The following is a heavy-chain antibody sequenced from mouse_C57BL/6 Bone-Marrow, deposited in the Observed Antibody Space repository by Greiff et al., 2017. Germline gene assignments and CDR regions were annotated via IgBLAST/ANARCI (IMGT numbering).Heavy chain of an antibody. CDR2: IYPGDGDT. J-gene: IGHJ1*03. CDR1: GYAFSSSW. CDR3: ARFNHYWYFDV. V-gene: IGHV1-82*01. Sequence: VQLQQSGPELVKPGASVKISCKASGYAFSSSWMNWVKQRPGKGLEWIGRIYPGDGDTNYNGKFKGKATLTADESSSTAYMQLSSLTSEDSAVYFCARFNHYWYFDVWGTGTTVTVSS.